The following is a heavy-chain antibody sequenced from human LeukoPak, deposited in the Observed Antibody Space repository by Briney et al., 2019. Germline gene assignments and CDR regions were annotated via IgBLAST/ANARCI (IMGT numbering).Heavy chain of an antibody. CDR2: ISSSSSYI. CDR3: VRVKIELATMLLDY. J-gene: IGHJ4*02. V-gene: IGHV3-21*01. Sequence: GGSLRLSCAASGFTFSSYSMNWVRQAPGKGLEWVSSISSSSSYIYYADSVKGRFTISRDNAKNTLYLQMNSLSADDTAVYYCVRVKIELATMLLDYWGQGTLVTVSS. D-gene: IGHD5-24*01. CDR1: GFTFSSYS.